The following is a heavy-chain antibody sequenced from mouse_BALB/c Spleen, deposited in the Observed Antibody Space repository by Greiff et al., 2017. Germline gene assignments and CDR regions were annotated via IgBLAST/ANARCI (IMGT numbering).Heavy chain of an antibody. CDR2: ISYSGST. CDR1: GYSITSDYA. CDR3: ARRGYYGYERGDFDY. J-gene: IGHJ2*01. Sequence: EVKLQESGPGLVKPSQSLSLTCTVTGYSITSDYAWNWIRQFPGNKLEWMGYISYSGSTSYNPSLKSRISITRDTSKNQFFLQLNSVTTEDTATYYCARRGYYGYERGDFDYWGQGTTLTVSS. D-gene: IGHD1-2*01. V-gene: IGHV3-2*02.